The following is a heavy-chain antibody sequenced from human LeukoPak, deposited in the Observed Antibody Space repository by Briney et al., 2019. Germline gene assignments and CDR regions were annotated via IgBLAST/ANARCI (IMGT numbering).Heavy chain of an antibody. J-gene: IGHJ5*02. CDR2: IYHSGST. D-gene: IGHD2-15*01. Sequence: SGTLSLTCAVSGGSISSSNWWSWVRQPPGKGLEWIGEIYHSGSTNYNPSLKSRVTISVDTSKNQFSLKLSSVTAADTAVYYCARDLHGYCGGGTCYSGGWFDPWGQGTLVTVSS. CDR1: GGSISSSNW. V-gene: IGHV4-4*02. CDR3: ARDLHGYCGGGTCYSGGWFDP.